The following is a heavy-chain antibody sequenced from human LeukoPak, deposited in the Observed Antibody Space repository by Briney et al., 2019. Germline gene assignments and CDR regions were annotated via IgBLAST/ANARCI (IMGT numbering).Heavy chain of an antibody. D-gene: IGHD1-26*01. V-gene: IGHV3-21*01. CDR1: GFTFNSYS. Sequence: PGGSLRLSCAASGFTFNSYSMNWVRQAPGKGLEWVSSISSSSSYIYYADSVKGRFTISRDNAKNSLYLQMNSLRAEDTAVYYCARDGRRELQRHYWGQGTLVTVSS. CDR3: ARDGRRELQRHY. CDR2: ISSSSSYI. J-gene: IGHJ4*02.